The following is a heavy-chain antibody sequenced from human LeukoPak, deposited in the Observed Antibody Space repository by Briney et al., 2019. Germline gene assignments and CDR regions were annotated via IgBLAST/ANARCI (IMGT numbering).Heavy chain of an antibody. V-gene: IGHV3-74*01. Sequence: GGSLRLSCAASGFPFSSYAMYWVRQAPGKGLVWVARVHGDGYSISYADSVRGRFTISRDNAKDTLYLHMNSLRAEDTAVYYCARGGGNQIDYWGQGTLVTVSS. CDR1: GFPFSSYA. D-gene: IGHD4-23*01. J-gene: IGHJ4*02. CDR2: VHGDGYSI. CDR3: ARGGGNQIDY.